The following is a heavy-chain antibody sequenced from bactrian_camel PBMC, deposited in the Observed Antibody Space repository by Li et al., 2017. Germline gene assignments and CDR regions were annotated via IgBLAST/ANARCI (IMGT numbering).Heavy chain of an antibody. J-gene: IGHJ4*01. V-gene: IGHV3S36*01. CDR1: EYNDHV. Sequence: VQLVESGGGLVQPGGSLRLSCVASEYNDHVMSWVRQAPGKGLEWVSYINSGGSAIYYGDSVKGRFTISVNNAKNTITLQMNSLKPEDTANYYCATEGPPCGTRQWEPGTQVTVS. D-gene: IGHD1*01. CDR2: INSGGSAI.